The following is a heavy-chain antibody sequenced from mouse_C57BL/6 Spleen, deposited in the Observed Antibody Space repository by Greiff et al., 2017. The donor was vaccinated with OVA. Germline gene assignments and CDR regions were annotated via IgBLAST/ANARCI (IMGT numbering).Heavy chain of an antibody. J-gene: IGHJ4*01. D-gene: IGHD2-2*01. CDR3: ARWLRGAMDY. V-gene: IGHV1-26*01. Sequence: VQLQQSGPELVKPGASVKISCKASGYTFTDYYMNWVKQSHGKSLEWIGDINPNNGGTSYNQKFKGKATLTVDKSSSTAYMELRSLTSEDSAVYYCARWLRGAMDYWGQGTSVTVSS. CDR2: INPNNGGT. CDR1: GYTFTDYY.